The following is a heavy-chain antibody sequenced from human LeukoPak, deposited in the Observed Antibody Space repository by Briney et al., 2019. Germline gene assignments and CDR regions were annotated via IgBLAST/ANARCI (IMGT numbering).Heavy chain of an antibody. CDR3: ARGCPNYGDWYYFDY. CDR2: ISAYNGNT. V-gene: IGHV1-18*01. CDR1: GYTFTSYG. J-gene: IGHJ4*02. Sequence: GSVKVSCKASGYTFTSYGISWVRQAPGQGLEWMGWISAYNGNTNYAQKLQGRVTMTTDTSTSTAYMELRSLRSDDTAVYYCARGCPNYGDWYYFDYWGQGALVTVSS. D-gene: IGHD3/OR15-3a*01.